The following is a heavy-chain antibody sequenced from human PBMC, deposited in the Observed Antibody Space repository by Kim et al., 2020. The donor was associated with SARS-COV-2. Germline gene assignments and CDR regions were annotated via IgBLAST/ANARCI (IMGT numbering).Heavy chain of an antibody. V-gene: IGHV4-31*02. D-gene: IGHD3-22*01. CDR3: ARDRGDYDSSGYYFDFDY. J-gene: IGHJ4*02. Sequence: KSRVTISVDTSKNQFSLKLSSVTAADTAVYYCARDRGDYDSSGYYFDFDYWGQGTLVTVSS.